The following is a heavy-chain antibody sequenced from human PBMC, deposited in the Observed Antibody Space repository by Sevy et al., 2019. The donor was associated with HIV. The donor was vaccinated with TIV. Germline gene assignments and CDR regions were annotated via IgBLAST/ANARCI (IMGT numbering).Heavy chain of an antibody. CDR1: GLSFSNSW. J-gene: IGHJ4*02. Sequence: GGSLRLSCAVSGLSFSNSWMTWVRQAPGKGLVWVANMKQDGSEKKYGDSVKGRFTISRDNAENSLFLQMNSLRAEDTAVYYCARGGRNFDYWGQGTLVTVSS. V-gene: IGHV3-7*01. CDR2: MKQDGSEK. D-gene: IGHD3-16*01. CDR3: ARGGRNFDY.